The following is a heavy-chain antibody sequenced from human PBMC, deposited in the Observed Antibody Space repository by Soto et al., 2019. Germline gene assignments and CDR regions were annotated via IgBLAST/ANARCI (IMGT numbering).Heavy chain of an antibody. CDR3: ARAMAAVATGGRFDP. J-gene: IGHJ5*02. Sequence: SETLSLTCTVSGGSISSYYWSWIRQPPGKGLEWIGYIYYSGSTNYNPFLKSRVTISVDTSKNQFSLKLSSVTAADTAVYYCARAMAAVATGGRFDPWGQGTLVTVSS. CDR2: IYYSGST. D-gene: IGHD6-19*01. V-gene: IGHV4-59*01. CDR1: GGSISSYY.